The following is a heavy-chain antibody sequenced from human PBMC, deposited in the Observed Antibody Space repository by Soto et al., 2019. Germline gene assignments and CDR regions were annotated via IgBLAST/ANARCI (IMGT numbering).Heavy chain of an antibody. D-gene: IGHD4-17*01. CDR1: GGSISSGGYY. CDR3: ARGPLYGDPD. J-gene: IGHJ4*02. Sequence: PSETLSLTCTVSGGSISSGGYYWSWIRQHPGKGLEWIGEIYHSGSTNYNPSLKSRVTISVDTSKNQFSLKLSSVTAADTAVYYCARGPLYGDPDWGQGTLVTVSS. V-gene: IGHV4-31*03. CDR2: IYHSGST.